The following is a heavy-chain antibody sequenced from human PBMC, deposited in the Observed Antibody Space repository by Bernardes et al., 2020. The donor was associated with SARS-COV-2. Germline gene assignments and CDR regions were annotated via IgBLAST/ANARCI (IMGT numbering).Heavy chain of an antibody. CDR3: TGDYLY. D-gene: IGHD4-17*01. V-gene: IGHV3-73*01. CDR1: GFNFSGSA. J-gene: IGHJ4*02. CDR2: IRSKPKGYAT. Sequence: GWSLRLSCAASGFNFSGSAIQWVRQPSGKGLEWIGRIRSKPKGYATTNAASLKGRFVISRDDSRNTAYLQIHSLKIEDTAVYYCTGDYLYWDQGTLVSVSS.